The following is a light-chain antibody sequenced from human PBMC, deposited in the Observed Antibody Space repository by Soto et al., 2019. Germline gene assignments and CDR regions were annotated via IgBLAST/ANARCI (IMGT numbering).Light chain of an antibody. CDR1: ESISNN. Sequence: EIVMTQSPATLSVSPGERATLSCRASESISNNVAWYQQKPGQAPSLLIYGASTRATGIPARFSGSGSGTEFTLTISRLQSEDFGVYFCQQYIKWPLTFGGGTKVEIK. CDR2: GAS. V-gene: IGKV3-15*01. J-gene: IGKJ4*01. CDR3: QQYIKWPLT.